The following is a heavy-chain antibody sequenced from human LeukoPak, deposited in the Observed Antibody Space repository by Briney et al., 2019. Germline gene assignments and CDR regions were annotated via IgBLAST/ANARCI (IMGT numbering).Heavy chain of an antibody. D-gene: IGHD3-3*01. J-gene: IGHJ6*03. Sequence: PGGSLRLSCAASGFTFSSNWMSWVRQAPGKGLEWVANIKQDGSEKYYVDSVKGRFTISRDNAKNSLYLQMNSLRAEDTAVYYCARYYDFWSGPPSPYYYYYMDVWGKGTTVTVSS. CDR3: ARYYDFWSGPPSPYYYYYMDV. CDR2: IKQDGSEK. V-gene: IGHV3-7*01. CDR1: GFTFSSNW.